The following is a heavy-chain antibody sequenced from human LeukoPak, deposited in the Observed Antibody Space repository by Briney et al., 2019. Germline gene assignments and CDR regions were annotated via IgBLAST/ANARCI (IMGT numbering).Heavy chain of an antibody. V-gene: IGHV4-59*01. CDR2: IYCTGIT. D-gene: IGHD6-19*01. CDR3: ARGFDSSSGWYPAFDV. CDR1: GDSINRYY. Sequence: PSQTLSLTCTVSGDSINRYYWSWIRLAPGKGLEYIGYIYCTGITNYSPSLKSRVTISIDTSKKQISLKLSSVTAADTAVYFCARGFDSSSGWYPAFDVWGQGTMVTVSS. J-gene: IGHJ3*01.